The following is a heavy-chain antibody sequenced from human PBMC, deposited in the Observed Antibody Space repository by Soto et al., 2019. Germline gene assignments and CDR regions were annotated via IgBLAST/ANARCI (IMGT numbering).Heavy chain of an antibody. Sequence: QITLKESGPTLVKPTQTLTLTCTFSGFSLSTSGVGVGWIRQPPGKALEWLALIYWDDDKRYSPSLKSRLTINKDTAKTQVVLTMTNMEPVDTATYYCAHRGGSSSWTLMDSWGQGTLVTVSS. CDR2: IYWDDDK. V-gene: IGHV2-5*02. CDR3: AHRGGSSSWTLMDS. J-gene: IGHJ4*02. CDR1: GFSLSTSGVG. D-gene: IGHD6-13*01.